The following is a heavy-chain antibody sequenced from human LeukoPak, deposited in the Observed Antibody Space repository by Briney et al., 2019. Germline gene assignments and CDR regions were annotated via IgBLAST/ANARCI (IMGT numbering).Heavy chain of an antibody. Sequence: PGGSLRLSCAASGFILSSQWMSWVRQAPGKGPEWVANIKEDGSQKSYVDCVKGRFTISRDNAKNSLYLQMNSLRAEDTAVYYCARAFSWGQGTLVTVSS. V-gene: IGHV3-7*01. CDR2: IKEDGSQK. CDR3: ARAFS. D-gene: IGHD3-16*01. J-gene: IGHJ5*02. CDR1: GFILSSQW.